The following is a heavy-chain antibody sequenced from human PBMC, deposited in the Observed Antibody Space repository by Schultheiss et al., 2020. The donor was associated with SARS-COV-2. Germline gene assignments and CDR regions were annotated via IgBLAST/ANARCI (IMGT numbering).Heavy chain of an antibody. CDR1: GGSFSGYY. CDR2: INSDGSST. CDR3: ASWFGETKYGMDV. J-gene: IGHJ6*02. Sequence: ETLSLTCVLYGGSFSGYYWSWIRQPPGKGLVWVSRINSDGSSTSYADSVKGRFTISRDNAKNTLYLQMNSLRAEDTAVYYCASWFGETKYGMDVWGQGTTVTVSS. V-gene: IGHV3-74*01. D-gene: IGHD3-10*01.